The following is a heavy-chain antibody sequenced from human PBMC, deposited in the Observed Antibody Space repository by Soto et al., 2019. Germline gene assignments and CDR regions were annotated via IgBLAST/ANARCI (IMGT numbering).Heavy chain of an antibody. J-gene: IGHJ4*02. V-gene: IGHV4-59*01. Sequence: TLSLTCTVSGGSISSNYCTWIRQPPGKGLEWIGYVYNSGSTNYNPSLKSRVTISEDTSKSQFSLEVNSMTAADTAVYYCARYRREAVAGYTLDNWGQGILVTVSS. D-gene: IGHD6-13*01. CDR2: VYNSGST. CDR1: GGSISSNY. CDR3: ARYRREAVAGYTLDN.